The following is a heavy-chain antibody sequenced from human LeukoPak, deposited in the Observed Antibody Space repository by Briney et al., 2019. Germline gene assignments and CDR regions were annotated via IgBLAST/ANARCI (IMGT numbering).Heavy chain of an antibody. CDR3: AGHHQAYSRTY. V-gene: IGHV3-23*01. J-gene: IGHJ4*02. CDR1: GFTFNTYA. Sequence: GGSLRLSCAASGFTFNTYAMSWVRQTPGKGLEWVSAITGSGGSTYYADSVKGRFTISRDNARDTLYLQMNSLRAEDTAVYYCAGHHQAYSRTYWGQGTLVTVSS. D-gene: IGHD6-13*01. CDR2: ITGSGGST.